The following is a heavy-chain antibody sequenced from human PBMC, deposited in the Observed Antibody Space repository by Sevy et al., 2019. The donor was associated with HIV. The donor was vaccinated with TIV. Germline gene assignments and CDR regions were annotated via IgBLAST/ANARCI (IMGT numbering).Heavy chain of an antibody. J-gene: IGHJ4*02. CDR1: GFTFGSYW. V-gene: IGHV3-7*01. D-gene: IGHD6-6*01. Sequence: GGSLRLSCAASGFTFGSYWMTWVRQAPGKGLEWVANKKEDGSGRFYVDSVKGRVTVSRDNAKKTLYLQMNNLRGEDTALYYCARLYSSSSGRGLDNWGQGALVTVSS. CDR2: KKEDGSGR. CDR3: ARLYSSSSGRGLDN.